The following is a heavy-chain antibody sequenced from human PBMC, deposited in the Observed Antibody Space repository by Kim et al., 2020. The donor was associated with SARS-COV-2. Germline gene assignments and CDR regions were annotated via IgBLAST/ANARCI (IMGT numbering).Heavy chain of an antibody. CDR2: INPSGGST. CDR3: ARSLVPRNWFDP. D-gene: IGHD2-2*01. CDR1: GYTFTSYY. V-gene: IGHV1-46*01. J-gene: IGHJ5*02. Sequence: ASVKVSCKASGYTFTSYYMHWVRQAPGQGLEWMGIINPSGGSTSYAQRFQGRVTMTRDTSTSTVYMELSSLRSEDTAVYYCARSLVPRNWFDPWGQGTLVTVSS.